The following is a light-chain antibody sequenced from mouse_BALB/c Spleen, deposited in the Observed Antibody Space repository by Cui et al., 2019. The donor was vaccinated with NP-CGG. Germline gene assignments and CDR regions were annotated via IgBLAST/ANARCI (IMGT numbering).Light chain of an antibody. Sequence: QAVVTQESALTTSPGETVTLTCRSSIGAVTTSNYANWVQEKPDHLFTGLIGGTNNRAPGVPARFSGSLIGDKAALTITGAQTEDEAIYFCALWCSNHWVFGGGTKLTVL. CDR1: IGAVTTSNY. CDR3: ALWCSNHWV. CDR2: GTN. V-gene: IGLV1*01. J-gene: IGLJ1*01.